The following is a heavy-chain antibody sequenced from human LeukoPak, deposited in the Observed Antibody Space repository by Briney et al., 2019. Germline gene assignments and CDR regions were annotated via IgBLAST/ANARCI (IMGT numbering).Heavy chain of an antibody. V-gene: IGHV3-7*01. CDR3: ASWYSENNL. Sequence: GGSLRLSCAASGFTFSSYEMNWVREPPGRGLEWVANINPDGSEKRYVDSVKGRFTTSRDNAKNSFYLQMNSLRAEDTAVYYCASWYSENNLWGQGTRVTVSS. CDR1: GFTFSSYE. D-gene: IGHD2-21*01. CDR2: INPDGSEK. J-gene: IGHJ4*02.